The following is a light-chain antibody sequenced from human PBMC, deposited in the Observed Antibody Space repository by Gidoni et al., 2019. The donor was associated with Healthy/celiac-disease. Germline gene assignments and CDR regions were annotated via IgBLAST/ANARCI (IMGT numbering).Light chain of an antibody. CDR1: QRVSSY. CDR3: QQRSNWPT. J-gene: IGKJ3*01. Sequence: EIVLTQSPATLSLSPGERATLSCRASQRVSSYLAWYQQKPGQAPRLLIYDATNRATGIPARFSGSGSGTDFTLTISGLEPEDFAVYYCQQRSNWPTFGPGTKVDIK. CDR2: DAT. V-gene: IGKV3-11*01.